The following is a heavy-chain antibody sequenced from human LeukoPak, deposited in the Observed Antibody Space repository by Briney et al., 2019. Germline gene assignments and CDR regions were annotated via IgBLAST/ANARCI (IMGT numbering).Heavy chain of an antibody. CDR2: VYYSGST. CDR3: ARHRGGSSPSVFDS. Sequence: SETLSLTCTVSGGSFSSSSYYWGWLRQPPGKGLEWIGSVYYSGSTYYNPPLKSRVTISVDTSKNQFSLKMSSVTAADTTLFYCARHRGGSSPSVFDSWGQGTLVTVSS. J-gene: IGHJ4*02. D-gene: IGHD2-15*01. V-gene: IGHV4-39*01. CDR1: GGSFSSSSYY.